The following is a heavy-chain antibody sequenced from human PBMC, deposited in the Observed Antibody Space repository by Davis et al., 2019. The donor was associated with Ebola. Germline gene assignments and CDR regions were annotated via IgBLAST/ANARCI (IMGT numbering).Heavy chain of an antibody. V-gene: IGHV1-46*01. D-gene: IGHD2-2*02. CDR2: INPSGGST. CDR1: GYTFTSYY. CDR3: ARGYCSSTSCYTSGPLGMDV. J-gene: IGHJ6*02. Sequence: ASVQVSCKASGYTFTSYYMHWVRQAPGQGLEWMGIINPSGGSTSYAQKFQGRVTMTRDTSTSTVYMELSSLSSEDTAVYYCARGYCSSTSCYTSGPLGMDVWGQGTTVTVSS.